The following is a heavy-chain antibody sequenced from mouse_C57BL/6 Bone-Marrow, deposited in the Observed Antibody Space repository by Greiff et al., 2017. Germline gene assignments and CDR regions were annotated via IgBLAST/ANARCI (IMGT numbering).Heavy chain of an antibody. J-gene: IGHJ1*03. D-gene: IGHD1-1*01. CDR3: ARARYYGRSPYWYFDV. V-gene: IGHV1-34*01. CDR2: IYPNNGGN. Sequence: VQLQQSGPELVKPGASVKMSCKASGYTFTDYYMHWVKQSHGKSLERIGYIYPNNGGNGYNQKFKGKPTSTVDKSSSTAYMELRSLTSEDSAVYYCARARYYGRSPYWYFDVWGTGTTVTVSS. CDR1: GYTFTDYY.